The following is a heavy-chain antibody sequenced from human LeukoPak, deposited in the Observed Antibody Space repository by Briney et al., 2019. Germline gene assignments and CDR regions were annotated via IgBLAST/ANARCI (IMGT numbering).Heavy chain of an antibody. V-gene: IGHV1-46*01. Sequence: ASVKASCKASGYTFTDYYIHWVRQAPGQGLEWMGIINPSGETTSYAQKFQGRVTMTRDMSTSTVYLELSSLRSEDTAVYYCARVSEGGGSSNAFDYWGQGTLVTVSS. CDR2: INPSGETT. D-gene: IGHD2-15*01. CDR1: GYTFTDYY. J-gene: IGHJ4*02. CDR3: ARVSEGGGSSNAFDY.